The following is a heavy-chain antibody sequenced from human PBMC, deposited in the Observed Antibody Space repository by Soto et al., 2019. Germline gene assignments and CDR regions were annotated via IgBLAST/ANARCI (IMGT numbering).Heavy chain of an antibody. CDR1: SAYIVSSSYF. Sequence: SETLSLTCTVSSAYIVSSSYFWGWIRQPPGKGLEWIGSIYYSGSTYYNPSLKSRVTISVDTSKNQFSLKLSSVTAADTAVYYFENRSGTEIDSWGQGDLLTISA. CDR3: ENRSGTEIDS. J-gene: IGHJ4*02. D-gene: IGHD3-16*02. CDR2: IYYSGST. V-gene: IGHV4-39*07.